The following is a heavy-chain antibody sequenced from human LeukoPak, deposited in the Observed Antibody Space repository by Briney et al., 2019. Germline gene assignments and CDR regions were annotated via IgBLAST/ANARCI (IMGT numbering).Heavy chain of an antibody. D-gene: IGHD5-24*01. J-gene: IGHJ3*02. Sequence: PGGSLRLSCAASGFTFSSYSMNWVRQAPGKGLEWVSSISSSSSYIYYADSVKGRFTISRDNAKNSLYLQMNSLRAEDTAVYYCARIGDGYNFFGAFDIWGQGTMVTVSS. CDR1: GFTFSSYS. CDR2: ISSSSSYI. CDR3: ARIGDGYNFFGAFDI. V-gene: IGHV3-21*01.